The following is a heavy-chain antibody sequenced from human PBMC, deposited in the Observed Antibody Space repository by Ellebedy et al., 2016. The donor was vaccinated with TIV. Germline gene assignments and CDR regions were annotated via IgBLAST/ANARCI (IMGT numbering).Heavy chain of an antibody. Sequence: PGGSLRLSCAASGFTFSSYWMNWVRQAPGKGLQWVTNINQHGSDINYVDSVRGRFSISRDNAKDSLYLQMSNLRAEDTAVFYCARAGGRHSTGSGYYWGQGTRVTVST. CDR1: GFTFSSYW. J-gene: IGHJ4*02. CDR2: INQHGSDI. V-gene: IGHV3-7*03. D-gene: IGHD2-2*01. CDR3: ARAGGRHSTGSGYY.